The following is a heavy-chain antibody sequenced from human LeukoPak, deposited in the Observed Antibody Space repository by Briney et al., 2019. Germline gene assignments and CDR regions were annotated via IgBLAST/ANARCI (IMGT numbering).Heavy chain of an antibody. CDR3: ARMGAGSASYYNNWFDP. Sequence: GWSLRLSCVASGFTFSGYAMSWVRQAPGKGLEWVSVISDSAISTYYVDSVKGRFTISRDNSKNTLYLQMNGLGVEDTAVYYCARMGAGSASYYNNWFDPWGQGALVTVSS. CDR2: ISDSAIST. CDR1: GFTFSGYA. V-gene: IGHV3-23*01. D-gene: IGHD3-10*01. J-gene: IGHJ5*02.